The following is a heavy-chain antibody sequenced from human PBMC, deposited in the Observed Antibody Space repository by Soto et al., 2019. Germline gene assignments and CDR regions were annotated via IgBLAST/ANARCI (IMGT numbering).Heavy chain of an antibody. Sequence: SQTLSLTCAISGDSVSSNSAAWNWIRQSPSRDLKWLGRTYYSSKWYNDYAVSVKSRITINPDTSKNQFSLQLNSVTPEDTAVYYCARDPITMVRGATDYYYYYGMDVWGQGTTVTVSS. CDR1: GDSVSSNSAA. D-gene: IGHD3-10*01. CDR2: TYYSSKWYN. J-gene: IGHJ6*02. V-gene: IGHV6-1*01. CDR3: ARDPITMVRGATDYYYYYGMDV.